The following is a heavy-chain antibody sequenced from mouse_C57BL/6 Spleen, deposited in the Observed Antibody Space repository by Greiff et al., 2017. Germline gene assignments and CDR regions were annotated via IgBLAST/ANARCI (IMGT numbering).Heavy chain of an antibody. Sequence: QVQLKQPGAELVRPGSSVKLSCKASGYTFTSYWMHWVKQRPIQGLEWIGNIDPSDSETHYNQKFKDKATLTVDKSSSTAYMQLSSLTSEDSAVYYCARKGDGYYYFDYWGQGTTLTVSS. V-gene: IGHV1-52*01. D-gene: IGHD2-3*01. J-gene: IGHJ2*01. CDR3: ARKGDGYYYFDY. CDR2: IDPSDSET. CDR1: GYTFTSYW.